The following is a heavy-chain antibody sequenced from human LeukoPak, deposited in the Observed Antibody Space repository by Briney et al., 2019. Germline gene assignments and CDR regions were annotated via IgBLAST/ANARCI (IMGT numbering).Heavy chain of an antibody. CDR2: ISYDGSNK. CDR1: GFTFSSYA. V-gene: IGHV3-30-3*01. Sequence: QPGRSLRLSCAASGFTFSSYAMHWVRQAPGKGLEWVAVISYDGSNKYYADSVKGRFTISRDNSKNTLYLQMNSLRAEDTAVYYCARDPVRFPFNYFDYWGQGTLVTVSS. D-gene: IGHD3-3*01. J-gene: IGHJ4*02. CDR3: ARDPVRFPFNYFDY.